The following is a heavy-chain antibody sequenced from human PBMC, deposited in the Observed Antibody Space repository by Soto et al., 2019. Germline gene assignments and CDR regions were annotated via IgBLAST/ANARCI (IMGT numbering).Heavy chain of an antibody. D-gene: IGHD3-22*01. CDR3: ARPIYYYDSSGYYQIHYYGMDV. CDR2: IKQDGSEK. Sequence: GGSLRLSCAASGFTFSSYWMSWVRQAPGKGLEWVANIKQDGSEKYYVDSVKGRFTISRDNAKNSLYLQMNSLRAEDTAVYYCARPIYYYDSSGYYQIHYYGMDVWGQGTTVTVSS. CDR1: GFTFSSYW. J-gene: IGHJ6*02. V-gene: IGHV3-7*01.